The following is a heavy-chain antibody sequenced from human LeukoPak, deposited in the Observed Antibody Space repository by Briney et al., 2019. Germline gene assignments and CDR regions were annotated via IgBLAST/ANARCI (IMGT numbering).Heavy chain of an antibody. CDR2: INHSGST. J-gene: IGHJ4*02. V-gene: IGHV4-34*01. D-gene: IGHD3-16*02. CDR1: GGSFSGYY. Sequence: PSETLSLTCAVYGGSFSGYYWSWIRQPPGKGLEWIGEINHSGSTNYNPSLKSRVTISVDTSKNQFSLKLSSVTAADTAVYYCARSRKDDYVWGSYPNFDYWGQGTLVTVSS. CDR3: ARSRKDDYVWGSYPNFDY.